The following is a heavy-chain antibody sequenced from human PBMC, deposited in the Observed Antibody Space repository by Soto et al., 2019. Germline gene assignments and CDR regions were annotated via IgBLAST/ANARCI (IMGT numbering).Heavy chain of an antibody. V-gene: IGHV1-18*01. Sequence: ASGKVSCKSSDNTFTHYVINWVRQAPGQGLEWMGWISGYNGNTKYAQKFQDRVTITADTSTRTAFMEVRSLTSDDTGVYFCAATGGNYFGLDVWGQATTVTVSS. CDR1: DNTFTHYV. CDR3: AATGGNYFGLDV. J-gene: IGHJ6*02. D-gene: IGHD2-8*02. CDR2: ISGYNGNT.